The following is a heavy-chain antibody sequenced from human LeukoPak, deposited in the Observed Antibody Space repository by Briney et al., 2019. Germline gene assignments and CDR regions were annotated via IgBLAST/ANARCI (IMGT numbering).Heavy chain of an antibody. Sequence: TGGSLRLSCAASGFTFRNAWMSWIRQPPGKGLEWIGEINHSGSTNYNPSLKSRVTILVDTSKNQFSLKLSSVTAADTAVYYCARGHSPVTTKVSYFQHWGQGTLVTVSS. V-gene: IGHV4-34*01. J-gene: IGHJ1*01. CDR1: GFTFRNAW. CDR2: INHSGST. CDR3: ARGHSPVTTKVSYFQH. D-gene: IGHD4-17*01.